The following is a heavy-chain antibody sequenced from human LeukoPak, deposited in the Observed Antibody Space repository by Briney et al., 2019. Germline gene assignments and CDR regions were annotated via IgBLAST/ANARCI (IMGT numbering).Heavy chain of an antibody. CDR2: ISAVNGDT. D-gene: IGHD2-15*01. CDR3: ARDWDCSGGACRDCFDP. J-gene: IGHJ5*02. CDR1: GYTFTNYG. V-gene: IGHV1-18*01. Sequence: APVKVSCKASGYTFTNYGISWVRQAPGQGLEWMGWISAVNGDTNYAQNLQDRVTMTTDTSTSTVYMELRSLSSDDSAVYYCARDWDCSGGACRDCFDPWGQGTLVTVSS.